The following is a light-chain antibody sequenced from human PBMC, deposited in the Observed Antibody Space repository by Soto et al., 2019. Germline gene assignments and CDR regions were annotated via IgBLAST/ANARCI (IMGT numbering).Light chain of an antibody. V-gene: IGKV3-20*01. CDR3: QQYGSSPILA. J-gene: IGKJ4*01. Sequence: ELVLPQSPGTLSLSPGERATLSCRASQSVSTNYLAWYQQRPGQAPRLLIYGASSRATGIPDRFSGSGSGADFTLTISRLEPEDFAVYYCQQYGSSPILAFGGGTNVESK. CDR2: GAS. CDR1: QSVSTNY.